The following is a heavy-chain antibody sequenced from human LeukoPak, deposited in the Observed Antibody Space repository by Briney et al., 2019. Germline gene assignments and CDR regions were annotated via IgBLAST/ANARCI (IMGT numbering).Heavy chain of an antibody. CDR1: GFTFSSYG. J-gene: IGHJ5*02. CDR2: IRYDGSNK. CDR3: VKEEGLRGGVYNWFDP. V-gene: IGHV3-30*02. Sequence: GGSLRLSCAASGFTFSSYGMHWVRQAPGKGLEWVAFIRYDGSNKYYADSVKGRFTISRDNSKNTLYLQMNSLRAEDTAVYYCVKEEGLRGGVYNWFDPWGQGTLVTVSS. D-gene: IGHD4-17*01.